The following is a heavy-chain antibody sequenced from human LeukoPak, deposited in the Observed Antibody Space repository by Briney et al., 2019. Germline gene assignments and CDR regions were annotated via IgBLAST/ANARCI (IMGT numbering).Heavy chain of an antibody. V-gene: IGHV1-2*02. CDR2: INPNSGGT. CDR1: GYTFTGYY. Sequence: VASVKVSCKASGYTFTGYYMHWVRQAPGQGLEWMGWINPNSGGTNYAQKFQGRVTMTRDTSINTAYMQLSGLTSDDTAVYYCAKDRYGDYVYYAMDVWGKGTTVTVSS. D-gene: IGHD4-17*01. J-gene: IGHJ6*04. CDR3: AKDRYGDYVYYAMDV.